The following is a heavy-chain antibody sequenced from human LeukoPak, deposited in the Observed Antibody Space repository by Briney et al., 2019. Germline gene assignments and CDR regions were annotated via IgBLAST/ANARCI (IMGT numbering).Heavy chain of an antibody. D-gene: IGHD5-18*01. Sequence: ASVKVSCKASGYTFTSYGISWLRQAPGQGLEWMGWISAYNGNTNYAQKLQGRVTMTTDTSTSTAYMELRSLRSDDTAVYYCARQYSYGTHFDYWGQGTLVTVSS. J-gene: IGHJ4*02. CDR1: GYTFTSYG. CDR2: ISAYNGNT. CDR3: ARQYSYGTHFDY. V-gene: IGHV1-18*01.